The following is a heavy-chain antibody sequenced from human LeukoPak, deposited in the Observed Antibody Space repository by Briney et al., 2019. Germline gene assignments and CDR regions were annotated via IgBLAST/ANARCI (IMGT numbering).Heavy chain of an antibody. J-gene: IGHJ6*02. Sequence: SETLSHTCTVSGGSISSGGYYWSWIRQHPGKGLEWIGYIYYSGSTYYNPSLKSRVTISVDTSKNQFSLKLSSVTAADTAVYYCARDYYDSSGYYPVGMDVWGQGTTVTVSS. V-gene: IGHV4-31*03. D-gene: IGHD3-22*01. CDR1: GGSISSGGYY. CDR2: IYYSGST. CDR3: ARDYYDSSGYYPVGMDV.